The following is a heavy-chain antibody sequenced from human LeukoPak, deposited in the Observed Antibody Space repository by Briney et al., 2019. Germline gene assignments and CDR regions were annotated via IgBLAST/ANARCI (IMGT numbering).Heavy chain of an antibody. CDR1: GFTVSSNY. CDR3: ARAPEARDAFDI. Sequence: PGGSLRLSCAASGFTVSSNYMVWVRQAPGKGLEWVSVIYSGGSTYYADSVKGRFTISRDNSKSTLYLQMNSLRAEDTAVYYCARAPEARDAFDIWGQRTMVTVSS. CDR2: IYSGGST. V-gene: IGHV3-66*01. J-gene: IGHJ3*02. D-gene: IGHD2-2*01.